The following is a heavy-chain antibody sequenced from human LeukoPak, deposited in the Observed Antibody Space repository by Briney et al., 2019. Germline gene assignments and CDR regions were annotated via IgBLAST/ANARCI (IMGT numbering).Heavy chain of an antibody. CDR2: IIPILGIA. CDR1: GGTFSSYA. Sequence: SVKVSCKASGGTFSSYAISWVRQAPGQGLEWMGRIIPILGIANYAQKFQGRVAITADKSTSTAYMELSSLRSEDTAVYYCARGVAVAGSIDYWGQGTLVTVSS. V-gene: IGHV1-69*04. J-gene: IGHJ4*02. CDR3: ARGVAVAGSIDY. D-gene: IGHD6-19*01.